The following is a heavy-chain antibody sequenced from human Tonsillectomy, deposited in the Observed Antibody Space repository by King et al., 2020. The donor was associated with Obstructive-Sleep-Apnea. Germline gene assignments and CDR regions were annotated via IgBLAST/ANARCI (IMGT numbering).Heavy chain of an antibody. CDR3: ARERVYCGGDCYSGWFDP. Sequence: VQLQESGPGLVKPSETLSLTCTVSGGSISSYYWSWIRQPPGKGLEWIGYIYYSGSTNYNPSLKSRVTISVDTSKNQFSLKLSSVTAADTAVYYCARERVYCGGDCYSGWFDPWGQGTLVTVSS. CDR1: GGSISSYY. J-gene: IGHJ5*02. D-gene: IGHD2-21*02. CDR2: IYYSGST. V-gene: IGHV4-59*01.